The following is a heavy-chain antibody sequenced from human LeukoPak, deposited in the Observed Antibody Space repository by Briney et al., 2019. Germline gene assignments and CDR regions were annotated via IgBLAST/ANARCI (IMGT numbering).Heavy chain of an antibody. Sequence: PSETLSLTCTVSGGSTSSSSYYWGWIRQPPGKGLEWIGSIYYSGSTYYNPSLKSRVTISVDTSKNQFSLKLSSVTAADTAVYYCARSFAGAYCGGDCYYYFDYWGQGTLVTVSS. V-gene: IGHV4-39*01. J-gene: IGHJ4*02. CDR3: ARSFAGAYCGGDCYYYFDY. D-gene: IGHD2-21*02. CDR2: IYYSGST. CDR1: GGSTSSSSYY.